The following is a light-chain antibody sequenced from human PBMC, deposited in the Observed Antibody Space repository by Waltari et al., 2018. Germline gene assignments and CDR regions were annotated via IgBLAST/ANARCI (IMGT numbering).Light chain of an antibody. J-gene: IGKJ5*01. CDR2: GAS. Sequence: ETVMTQSPATLSVSPGERATLSCRASQSVSNNLAWYQQKPGQAPRLLIYGASTRATGIPARVSGTGSGTEFTLTIDSLQSEDFAVYYCQQYSNWPPITFGQGTRLEIK. V-gene: IGKV3-15*01. CDR3: QQYSNWPPIT. CDR1: QSVSNN.